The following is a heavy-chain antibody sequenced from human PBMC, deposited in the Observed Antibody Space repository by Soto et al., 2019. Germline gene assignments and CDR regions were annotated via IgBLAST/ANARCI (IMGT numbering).Heavy chain of an antibody. CDR3: ARGNHRWLQLWYFDL. J-gene: IGHJ2*01. V-gene: IGHV1-69*12. CDR1: GGTVSSYT. Sequence: QVQLVQSGAEVKKPGSSVTVSCKASGGTVSSYTISWVRQAPGQGLEWMGGIIPIFGTANYAQKFQGRVTITADESTSTAYMEWSSLRSEDTAVYYCARGNHRWLQLWYFDLWCRGTLVTVSS. CDR2: IIPIFGTA. D-gene: IGHD5-12*01.